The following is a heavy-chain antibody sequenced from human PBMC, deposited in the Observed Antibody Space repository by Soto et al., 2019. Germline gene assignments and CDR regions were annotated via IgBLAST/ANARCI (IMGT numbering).Heavy chain of an antibody. V-gene: IGHV1-69*02. CDR2: IIPILGIA. CDR1: GGTFSSYT. CDR3: ARAPRYSGYEIDY. Sequence: QVQLVQSGAEVKKPGSSVKVSCKASGGTFSSYTISWVRQAPGQGLEWMGRIIPILGIANYAQKFQGRVTITADKPTSTAYMELSSLRSEDTAVYYCARAPRYSGYEIDYWGQGTLVTVSS. J-gene: IGHJ4*02. D-gene: IGHD5-12*01.